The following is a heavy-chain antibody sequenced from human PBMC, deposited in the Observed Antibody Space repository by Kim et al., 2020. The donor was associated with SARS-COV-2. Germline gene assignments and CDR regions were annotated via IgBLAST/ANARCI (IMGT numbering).Heavy chain of an antibody. D-gene: IGHD6-13*01. CDR3: ATNLAAAGVV. CDR1: GFTVSSNY. V-gene: IGHV3-66*01. J-gene: IGHJ4*02. Sequence: GWSLRLSCAASGFTVSSNYMSWLRQAPGKGLEWLSVIYSGDKTYYVESVKGRLTISRDNSKNTLYLQMSSLRVEDTAVYYCATNLAAAGVVWGQGTLVTV. CDR2: IYSGDKT.